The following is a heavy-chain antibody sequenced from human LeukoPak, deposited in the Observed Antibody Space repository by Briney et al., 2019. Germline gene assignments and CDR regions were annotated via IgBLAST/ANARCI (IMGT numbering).Heavy chain of an antibody. Sequence: PGESLKISCKGSGYSFTSYWIGWVRQMPGKGLEWMGIIYPGDSDTRYSPSFQGQVTISADKSISTAYPQWSSLKASDTAMYYCARFRWTYYDFWSGYINWGQGTLVTVSS. V-gene: IGHV5-51*01. J-gene: IGHJ4*02. CDR3: ARFRWTYYDFWSGYIN. CDR2: IYPGDSDT. CDR1: GYSFTSYW. D-gene: IGHD3-3*01.